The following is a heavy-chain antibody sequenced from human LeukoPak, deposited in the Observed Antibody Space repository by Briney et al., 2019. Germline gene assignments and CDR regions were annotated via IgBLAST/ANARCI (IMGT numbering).Heavy chain of an antibody. CDR1: GFTVSSNN. CDR3: ARALTIKVVPAAKGWFDP. D-gene: IGHD2-2*01. J-gene: IGHJ5*02. Sequence: PGGSLRLSCAASGFTVSSNNMSWVRQAPGKGLEWVSVIYSGGSTYYADSVKGRFTISRDNSKNTLYLQMNSLRAEDTAVYYCARALTIKVVPAAKGWFDPWGQGTLVTVSS. V-gene: IGHV3-66*02. CDR2: IYSGGST.